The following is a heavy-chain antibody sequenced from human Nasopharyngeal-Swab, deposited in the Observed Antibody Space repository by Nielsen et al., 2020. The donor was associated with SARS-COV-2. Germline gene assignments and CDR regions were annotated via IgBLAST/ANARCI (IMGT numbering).Heavy chain of an antibody. V-gene: IGHV3-21*01. J-gene: IGHJ4*02. Sequence: GGSLRLSCAASGFTFSSYSMNWVRQAPGKGLEWVSSISSSSSYIYYADSVKGRFTISRDNAKNSLYLQMNSLRAEDTAVYYCARAPSTSGYDFLDYWGQGTLVTVSS. CDR2: ISSSSSYI. D-gene: IGHD5-12*01. CDR3: ARAPSTSGYDFLDY. CDR1: GFTFSSYS.